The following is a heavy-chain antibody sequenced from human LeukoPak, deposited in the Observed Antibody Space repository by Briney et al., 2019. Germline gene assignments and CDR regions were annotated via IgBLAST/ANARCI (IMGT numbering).Heavy chain of an antibody. J-gene: IGHJ4*02. CDR2: IYHSGSN. D-gene: IGHD5-18*01. CDR3: ARSGDTATYYFDY. V-gene: IGHV4-38-2*01. CDR1: GYSISSGYY. Sequence: SETLSLTCAVSGYSISSGYYWGWIRQPPGKGLEWIGSIYHSGSNYYNPSLKSRVTISVDKSKNQFSLKLSSVTAADTAVYYCARSGDTATYYFDYWGQGTLVTVSS.